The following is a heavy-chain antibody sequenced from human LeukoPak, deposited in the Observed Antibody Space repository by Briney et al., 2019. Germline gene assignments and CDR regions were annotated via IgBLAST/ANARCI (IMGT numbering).Heavy chain of an antibody. CDR1: GFTFSSYE. Sequence: QSGGSLRLSCAASGFTFSSYEMNWVRQAPGKGLEWVSDISSSGSTIYYADSVKGRFTISRDNAKNSLYLQMNSLRAEDTAVYYCARGRADYYDSSTLGYWGQGTLVTVSS. CDR3: ARGRADYYDSSTLGY. CDR2: ISSSGSTI. J-gene: IGHJ4*02. V-gene: IGHV3-48*03. D-gene: IGHD3-22*01.